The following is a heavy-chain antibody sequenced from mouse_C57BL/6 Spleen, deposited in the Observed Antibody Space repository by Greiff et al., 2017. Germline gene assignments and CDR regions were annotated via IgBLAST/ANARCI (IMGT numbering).Heavy chain of an antibody. Sequence: EVNVVESGGGLVKPGGSLKLSCAASGFTFSSYAMSWVRQTPEKRLEWVATISDGGSYTYYPDNVKGRVTISRDKAKNNLYLQMSHLKSEDTARYYCARDNNGYERWFAYWGQGTLVTVSA. CDR3: ARDNNGYERWFAY. J-gene: IGHJ3*01. CDR1: GFTFSSYA. V-gene: IGHV5-4*01. D-gene: IGHD2-2*01. CDR2: ISDGGSYT.